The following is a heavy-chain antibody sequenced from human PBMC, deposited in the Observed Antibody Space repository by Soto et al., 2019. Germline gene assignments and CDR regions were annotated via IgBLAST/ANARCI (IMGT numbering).Heavy chain of an antibody. CDR3: ARPPGILKWLQLGFDY. Sequence: SESLSLTCAVYGGSFSGYYWSWIRQPPGKGLEWIGEINHSGSTNYNPSLKSRVTISVDTSKNQFSLKLSSVTAADTAVYYCARPPGILKWLQLGFDYWGQGTLVTGLL. CDR1: GGSFSGYY. J-gene: IGHJ4*02. CDR2: INHSGST. D-gene: IGHD5-12*01. V-gene: IGHV4-34*01.